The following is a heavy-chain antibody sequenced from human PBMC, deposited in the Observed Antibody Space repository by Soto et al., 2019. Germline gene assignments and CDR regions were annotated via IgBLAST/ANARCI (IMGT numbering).Heavy chain of an antibody. CDR3: ARANGGNLN. CDR1: GGTFSSYA. CDR2: IIPIFGTA. V-gene: IGHV1-69*12. J-gene: IGHJ4*02. D-gene: IGHD2-21*02. Sequence: QVQLVESGAEVKKPGSSVKVSCKASGGTFSSYAISWVRQAPGQGLEWMGGIIPIFGTANYAQKFQGRVTITADESTSNAYKELRSPRTEETAVYYWARANGGNLNWGQGTLGTV.